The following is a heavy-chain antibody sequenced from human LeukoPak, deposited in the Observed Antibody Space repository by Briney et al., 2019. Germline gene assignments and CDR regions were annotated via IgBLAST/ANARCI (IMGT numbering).Heavy chain of an antibody. CDR1: GFTFSDYY. D-gene: IGHD1-14*01. J-gene: IGHJ6*02. CDR3: ASHHTLPYYYGMDV. CDR2: ISSSGSTI. V-gene: IGHV3-11*01. Sequence: GGSLRLSCAASGFTFSDYYMSWIRQAPGKGLEWVSYISSSGSTIYYADSVKGRFTISRDNAKNSLYLQMNSLRAEDTAVYYCASHHTLPYYYGMDVWGQGTTVTVSS.